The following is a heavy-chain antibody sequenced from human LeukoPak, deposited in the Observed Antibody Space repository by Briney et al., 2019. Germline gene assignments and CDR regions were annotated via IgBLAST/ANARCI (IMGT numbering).Heavy chain of an antibody. D-gene: IGHD3-22*01. J-gene: IGHJ5*02. CDR3: AREVVITKDWLDP. CDR2: IKQDGTEK. V-gene: IGHV3-7*03. CDR1: GFTFSSYW. Sequence: GGSLRLSCVVSGFTFSSYWMSWVRQAPGKGLEWVANIKQDGTEKYYVDSVKGRFTISRDNAKKSLYLQMNSLRAEDTAVYYCAREVVITKDWLDPWGQGAQVTVSS.